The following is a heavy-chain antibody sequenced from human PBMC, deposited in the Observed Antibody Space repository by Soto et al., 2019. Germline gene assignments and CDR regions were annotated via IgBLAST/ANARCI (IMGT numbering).Heavy chain of an antibody. CDR2: VLPISGST. CDR3: ATIRVRGGPLRFED. J-gene: IGHJ4*01. Sequence: QVQLVQSGAEVRKPGSSVKVSCKTSGGLISKYSFNWVLQAPGQGLEWMGGVLPISGSTDYAQKFQGRLPITADRSTSTVYMELSRLRSDDTANYYCATIRVRGGPLRFEDGGQGMLISVSS. CDR1: GGLISKYS. V-gene: IGHV1-69*06. D-gene: IGHD5-12*01.